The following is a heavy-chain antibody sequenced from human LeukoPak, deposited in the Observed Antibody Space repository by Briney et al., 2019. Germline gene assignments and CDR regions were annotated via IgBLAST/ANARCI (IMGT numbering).Heavy chain of an antibody. J-gene: IGHJ4*02. V-gene: IGHV4-59*01. CDR3: AREANRYFDY. D-gene: IGHD1-14*01. CDR2: IYYSGST. Sequence: SETLSLTCTVSGGSISSYYWSWIRQPPGKGLEWIGYIYYSGSTNYNPSLKSRVTISVDTSKNQFSLKLSSVTAADTAVYYCAREANRYFDYWGQGILVTVSS. CDR1: GGSISSYY.